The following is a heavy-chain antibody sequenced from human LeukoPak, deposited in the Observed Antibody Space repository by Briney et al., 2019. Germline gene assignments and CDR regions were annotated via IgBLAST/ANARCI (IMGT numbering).Heavy chain of an antibody. CDR1: GFTFSSYW. CDR3: ARDLAGPPLEAFDI. Sequence: QPGGSLRLSCAASGFTFSSYWMNWVRQAPGKGLEWVANIKKDGSERYYVDSVKGRFTISRDNTKKSLYLQMNTLRAAETAVYYCARDLAGPPLEAFDIWGQGTMVTVSS. CDR2: IKKDGSER. V-gene: IGHV3-7*01. J-gene: IGHJ3*02.